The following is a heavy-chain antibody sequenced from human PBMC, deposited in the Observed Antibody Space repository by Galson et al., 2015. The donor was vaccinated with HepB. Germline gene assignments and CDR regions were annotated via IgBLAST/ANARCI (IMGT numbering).Heavy chain of an antibody. Sequence: SLRLSCAASRFTFSDYAMSWVRQAPGKGLEWASTITGSGVKMYYADSVTGRFTIYRDNSKNTLYLQMNSLRAEDTAVYYCAQPQLGTFAYESLNYWWEDWGQGTLVTVSS. J-gene: IGHJ4*02. V-gene: IGHV3-23*01. CDR1: RFTFSDYA. CDR3: AQPQLGTFAYESLNYWWED. CDR2: ITGSGVKM. D-gene: IGHD1-26*01.